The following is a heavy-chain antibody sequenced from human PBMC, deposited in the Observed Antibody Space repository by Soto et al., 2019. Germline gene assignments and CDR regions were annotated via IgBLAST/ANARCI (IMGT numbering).Heavy chain of an antibody. V-gene: IGHV4-30-4*01. CDR2: IYYSGST. Sequence: SETLSLPCAVSGGSISSGDYYWSWIRQPPGKGLEWIGYIYYSGSTYYNPSLKSRVTISVDTSKNQFSLKLSSMTAADTAVYYCARVKARGRYFDYWGQGTLVTVSS. CDR1: GGSISSGDYY. CDR3: ARVKARGRYFDY. D-gene: IGHD3-10*01. J-gene: IGHJ4*02.